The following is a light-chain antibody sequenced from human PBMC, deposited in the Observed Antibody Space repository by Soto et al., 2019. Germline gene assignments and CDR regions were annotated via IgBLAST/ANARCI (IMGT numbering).Light chain of an antibody. J-gene: IGKJ1*01. CDR3: QHYNNWPPWT. Sequence: VMSLSPATLAVSPGERATLSCRASQSVSSNVAWYQQKPGQAPRLLIYGASTRATGIPARFSGSGSGTEFTLTISSLQSEDFAVYYCQHYNNWPPWTFGQGTKVDIK. CDR2: GAS. CDR1: QSVSSN. V-gene: IGKV3-15*01.